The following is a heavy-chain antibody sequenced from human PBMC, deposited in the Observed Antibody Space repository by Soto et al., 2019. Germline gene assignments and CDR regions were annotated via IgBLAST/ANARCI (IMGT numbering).Heavy chain of an antibody. J-gene: IGHJ4*02. D-gene: IGHD3-22*01. Sequence: QVQLVQSGAEVKKPGASVKVSCKASGYTFSNYGISWVRQAPGQGLEWLGWISAYSGDTNFAQRFQGRVTMTTDTPTSTANMELRSLTSDDTALYYCARDVVAITTGGPDYWGQGTLVTVSS. CDR2: ISAYSGDT. CDR1: GYTFSNYG. CDR3: ARDVVAITTGGPDY. V-gene: IGHV1-18*01.